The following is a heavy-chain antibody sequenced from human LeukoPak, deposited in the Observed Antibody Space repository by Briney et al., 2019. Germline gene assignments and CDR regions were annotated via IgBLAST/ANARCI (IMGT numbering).Heavy chain of an antibody. J-gene: IGHJ3*02. CDR1: GYTLTELS. Sequence: ASVKVSCKVSGYTLTELSVHWVRRAPGKGLEWMGGFDLEDGETIYAQTFQGRVTMTEDTSTDTAYMELSSLRSEDTAVYYCATVGAVSFLGARPVDAFDIWGQGTMVTVSS. D-gene: IGHD1-26*01. CDR2: FDLEDGET. CDR3: ATVGAVSFLGARPVDAFDI. V-gene: IGHV1-24*01.